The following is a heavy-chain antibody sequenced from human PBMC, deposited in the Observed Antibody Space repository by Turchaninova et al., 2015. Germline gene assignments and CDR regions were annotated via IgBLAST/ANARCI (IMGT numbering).Heavy chain of an antibody. CDR1: GGSFSGYH. Sequence: QAQLQQWGAGRLKPSETLSLPCAVCGGSFSGYHWSRLRQPPGKGVEWMGESNQSESTNYNPSLKSRVTIAVDTSKNQFSLKLSSVTAADTAVYDCARVNSGAAAGTLDYWGQGTLVTVSS. V-gene: IGHV4-34*01. D-gene: IGHD6-13*01. CDR2: SNQSEST. J-gene: IGHJ4*02. CDR3: ARVNSGAAAGTLDY.